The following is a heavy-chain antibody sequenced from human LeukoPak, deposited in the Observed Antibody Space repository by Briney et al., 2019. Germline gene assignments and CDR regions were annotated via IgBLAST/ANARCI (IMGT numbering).Heavy chain of an antibody. CDR2: IYTSGSP. V-gene: IGHV4-61*02. CDR3: ARDYPTYYYDSSGYPPSYYYYYMDV. Sequence: SETLSLTCTVSGGPISSGSYYWSWIRQPAGKGLEWIGRIYTSGSPNYNPSLKSRVTISVDTSKNRFSLKLSSVTAADTAVYYCARDYPTYYYDSSGYPPSYYYYYMDVWGKGTTVTVSS. D-gene: IGHD3-22*01. J-gene: IGHJ6*03. CDR1: GGPISSGSYY.